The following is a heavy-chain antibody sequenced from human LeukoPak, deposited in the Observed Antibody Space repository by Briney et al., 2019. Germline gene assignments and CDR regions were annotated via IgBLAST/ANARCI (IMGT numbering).Heavy chain of an antibody. CDR3: ARDQLQLERGGWFDP. D-gene: IGHD1-1*01. V-gene: IGHV1-69*01. CDR2: IIPIFGTA. J-gene: IGHJ5*02. Sequence: SVKVSCKASGGTFSSYAISWVRQAPGQGLEWMGGIIPIFGTANYAQKFRGRVTITADESTSTAYMELSSLRSEDTAVYYCARDQLQLERGGWFDPWGQGTLVTVSS. CDR1: GGTFSSYA.